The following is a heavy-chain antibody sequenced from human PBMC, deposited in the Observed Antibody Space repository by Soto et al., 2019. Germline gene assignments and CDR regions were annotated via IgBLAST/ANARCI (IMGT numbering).Heavy chain of an antibody. J-gene: IGHJ5*02. CDR3: ARTRYRYDSSGTRWFDP. CDR1: GYTLIMYY. V-gene: IGHV1-46*01. CDR2: INPSGGST. D-gene: IGHD3-22*01. Sequence: ASVKVSCKASGYTLIMYYIHWMRQAPGQGLEWMGLINPSGGSTTYAQKFQGRVTMTRDTSTSTVYMDLSSLRSEDSAVYYCARTRYRYDSSGTRWFDPWGQGTLVTVSS.